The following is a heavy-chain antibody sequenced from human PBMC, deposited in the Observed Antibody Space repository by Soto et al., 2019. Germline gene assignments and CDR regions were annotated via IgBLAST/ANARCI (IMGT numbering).Heavy chain of an antibody. Sequence: LRLSCAASGFTFSSYGMHWVRQAPGKGLEWVAVISYDGSNKYYADSVKGRFTISRDNSKNTLYLQMNSLRAEDTAVYYCAKDVSSSFLYYFDYWGQGTLVTVSS. CDR3: AKDVSSSFLYYFDY. D-gene: IGHD6-6*01. J-gene: IGHJ4*02. V-gene: IGHV3-30*18. CDR1: GFTFSSYG. CDR2: ISYDGSNK.